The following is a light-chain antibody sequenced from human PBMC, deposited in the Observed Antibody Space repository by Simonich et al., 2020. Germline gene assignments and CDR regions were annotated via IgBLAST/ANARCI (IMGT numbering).Light chain of an antibody. J-gene: IGKJ2*01. Sequence: DIVMTQSLDSLAVSLGARATINCKSPPSVLYSSNHKNYLAWYQQKPGQPPKLLIYLAATRESGVPDRFSGSGSGTDFTLTISSLQAEDVAVYYCQQYYSTPYTFGQGTKLEIK. V-gene: IGKV4-1*01. CDR2: LAA. CDR3: QQYYSTPYT. CDR1: PSVLYSSNHKNY.